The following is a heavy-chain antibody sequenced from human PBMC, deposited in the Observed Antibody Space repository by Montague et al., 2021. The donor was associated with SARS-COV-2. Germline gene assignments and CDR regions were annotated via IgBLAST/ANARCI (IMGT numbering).Heavy chain of an antibody. CDR2: IYSGST. V-gene: IGHV4-39*07. J-gene: IGHJ4*02. CDR3: ARELGYCSSTNCFHFDY. D-gene: IGHD2-2*01. Sequence: SETLSLTCTVSGGSISSGSYYWSWIRQPPGKGLEWIGSIYSGSTYYNPSLKSRVTISVDTSKNQFSLKLSSVTAADTAVFYCARELGYCSSTNCFHFDYWGQGTLVTVSS. CDR1: GGSISSGSYY.